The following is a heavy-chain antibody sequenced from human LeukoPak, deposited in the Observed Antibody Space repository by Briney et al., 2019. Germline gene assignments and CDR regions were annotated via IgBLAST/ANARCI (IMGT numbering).Heavy chain of an antibody. CDR2: IYYSGST. Sequence: SETPSLTCTVSGGSISSGGYYWSWIRQHPGKGLEGIGYIYYSGSTYYNPSLKSRVTISVDTSKNQFSQKLSSVTAADTAVYYCARLGDIMITFGGVIDPDYWGQGTLVTVSS. CDR3: ARLGDIMITFGGVIDPDY. CDR1: GGSISSGGYY. D-gene: IGHD3-16*02. J-gene: IGHJ4*02. V-gene: IGHV4-31*03.